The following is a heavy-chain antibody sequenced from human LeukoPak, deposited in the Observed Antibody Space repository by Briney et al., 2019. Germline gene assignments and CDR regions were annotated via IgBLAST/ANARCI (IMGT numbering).Heavy chain of an antibody. D-gene: IGHD6-19*01. CDR2: ISYDGSNK. Sequence: PGGSLRLSCAASGFTFSSYAMHWVRQAPGKGLEWVAVISYDGSNKYYADSVKGRFTISRDNSKNTLYLQMNSLRAEDTAVYYCAREGGWGGGVFCVWGQGTTVTVSS. V-gene: IGHV3-30-3*01. J-gene: IGHJ6*02. CDR1: GFTFSSYA. CDR3: AREGGWGGGVFCV.